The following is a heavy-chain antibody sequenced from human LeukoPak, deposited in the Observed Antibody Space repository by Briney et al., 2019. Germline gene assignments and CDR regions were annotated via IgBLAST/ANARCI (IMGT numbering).Heavy chain of an antibody. V-gene: IGHV4-59*08. D-gene: IGHD6-19*01. Sequence: PSETLSLTCTVSGGSISSYYWSWIRQPPGKGLEWIGYIYYSGSTNYNPSLKSRVTISVDTSKNQFSLKLSSVTAADTAVYYCARSSGLQFDPWGQGTLVTVSS. CDR2: IYYSGST. CDR3: ARSSGLQFDP. J-gene: IGHJ5*02. CDR1: GGSISSYY.